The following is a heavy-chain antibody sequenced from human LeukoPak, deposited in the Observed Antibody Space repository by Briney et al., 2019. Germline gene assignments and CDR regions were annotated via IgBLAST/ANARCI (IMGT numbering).Heavy chain of an antibody. CDR3: SRGSYSDH. Sequence: SQTLSLTCAISGDSVSSTSASWNWIRQSPSRGLEWLGRTYYGSKWYNDYELSVKSRITINPDTSKNQFSLHLNSVTPEDTAVYYCSRGSYSDHWGQGTLVTVSS. V-gene: IGHV6-1*01. CDR1: GDSVSSTSAS. J-gene: IGHJ4*02. CDR2: TYYGSKWYN.